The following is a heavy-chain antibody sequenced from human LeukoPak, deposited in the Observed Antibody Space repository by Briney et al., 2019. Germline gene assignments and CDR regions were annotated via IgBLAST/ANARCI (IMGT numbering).Heavy chain of an antibody. V-gene: IGHV1-18*01. D-gene: IGHD1-14*01. CDR2: VSGFNGNT. CDR3: ARGSITNRNFDS. J-gene: IGHJ4*02. CDR1: GYTFTNFV. Sequence: ASVKVSGKTSGYTFTNFVISWVRQAPGQGLEWMGWVSGFNGNTNYPQKFQGRVSMTTDSSTSSAYMELTSLRSDDTAVYFCARGSITNRNFDSWGQGTLVTVSS.